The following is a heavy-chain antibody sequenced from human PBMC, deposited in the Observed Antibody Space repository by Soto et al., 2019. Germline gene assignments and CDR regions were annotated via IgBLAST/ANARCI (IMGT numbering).Heavy chain of an antibody. V-gene: IGHV1-46*01. J-gene: IGHJ4*02. D-gene: IGHD6-6*01. CDR1: GYTFTSYY. CDR2: INPSGGST. CDR3: ARDSSGSVEYSSSSHPYGWNLYDY. Sequence: ASVKVSCKASGYTFTSYYMHWVRQAPGQGLEWMGIINPSGGSTSYAQKFQGRVTMTRDTSTRTVYMELSSLRSEDTAVYYCARDSSGSVEYSSSSHPYGWNLYDYWGQGTLVTVSS.